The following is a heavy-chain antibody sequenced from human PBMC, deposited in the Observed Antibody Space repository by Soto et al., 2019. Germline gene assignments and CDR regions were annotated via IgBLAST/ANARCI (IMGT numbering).Heavy chain of an antibody. J-gene: IGHJ4*02. CDR3: ARLAETIFGVVTIPNALDY. Sequence: ASVKVSCKASGYTFTSYDINWVRQATGQGLEWMGWMNPNSGNTGYAQKFQGRVTMTRNTSISTAYMELSSLRSEDTAVYYCARLAETIFGVVTIPNALDYWGQGTLVTVSS. V-gene: IGHV1-8*01. CDR1: GYTFTSYD. D-gene: IGHD3-3*01. CDR2: MNPNSGNT.